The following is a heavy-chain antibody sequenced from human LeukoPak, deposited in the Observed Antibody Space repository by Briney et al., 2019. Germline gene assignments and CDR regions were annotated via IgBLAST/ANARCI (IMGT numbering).Heavy chain of an antibody. D-gene: IGHD6-19*01. J-gene: IGHJ5*02. Sequence: GGSLRLSCAASGFTFSSYAMSWVRQAPGKGLEWVSAISGSGGSTYYADPVKGRFTISRDNSKNTLYLQMNSLRAEDTAVYYCAKDTSSGWYVGWFDPWGQGTLVTVSS. CDR1: GFTFSSYA. V-gene: IGHV3-23*01. CDR2: ISGSGGST. CDR3: AKDTSSGWYVGWFDP.